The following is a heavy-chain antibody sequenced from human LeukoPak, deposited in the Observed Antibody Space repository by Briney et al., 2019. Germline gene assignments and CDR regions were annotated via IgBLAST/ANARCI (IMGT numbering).Heavy chain of an antibody. V-gene: IGHV3-33*06. CDR3: AKGNTIFGVALDY. Sequence: GGSLRLSCAASGFTFSSYGMHWVRQAPGKGLEWVAVIWYDGSNKYYADSVKGRFTISRDNSKNTLYLQMNSLRPEDTAVYYCAKGNTIFGVALDYWGQGTLVTVSS. CDR2: IWYDGSNK. J-gene: IGHJ4*02. CDR1: GFTFSSYG. D-gene: IGHD3-3*01.